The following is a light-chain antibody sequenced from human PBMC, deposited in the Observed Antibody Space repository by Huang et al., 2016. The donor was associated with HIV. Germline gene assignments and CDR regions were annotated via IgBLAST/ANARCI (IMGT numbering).Light chain of an antibody. CDR2: GAS. CDR1: QSVQSN. V-gene: IGKV3-15*01. J-gene: IGKJ1*01. Sequence: EILLTQSPATLSVSPGESATLSCRASQSVQSNLAWFQQKPGQAPRLLISGASARAADISARFSGSGSGTEFTRTISSLQSEDFAVYYCQQYISWPVTFGPGTKVEIK. CDR3: QQYISWPVT.